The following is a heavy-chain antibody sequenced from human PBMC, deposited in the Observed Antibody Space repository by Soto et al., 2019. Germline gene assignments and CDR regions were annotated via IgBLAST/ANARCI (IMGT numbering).Heavy chain of an antibody. CDR1: GYTFTSYG. CDR2: ISAYNGST. Sequence: GASVKVSCKASGYTFTSYGISWVRQAPGQGLEWMGWISAYNGSTNYAQKLQGRVTMTTDTSTSTAYMELRSLRSDDTAVYYCARVIRSGYLSYYYYGMDVWGQGTTVTVSS. D-gene: IGHD3-3*01. V-gene: IGHV1-18*04. J-gene: IGHJ6*02. CDR3: ARVIRSGYLSYYYYGMDV.